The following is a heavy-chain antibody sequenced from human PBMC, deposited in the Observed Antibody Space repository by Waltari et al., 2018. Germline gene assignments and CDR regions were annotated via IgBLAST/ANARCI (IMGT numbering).Heavy chain of an antibody. Sequence: LSLTCAVYGGSFSGYYWSWIRQPPGKGLEWIGEINHSGSTNYNPSLKSRVTISVDTSKNQFSLKLSSVTAADTAVYYCARDGYGANDYWGQGTLVTVSS. V-gene: IGHV4-34*01. J-gene: IGHJ4*02. D-gene: IGHD4-17*01. CDR1: GGSFSGYY. CDR2: INHSGST. CDR3: ARDGYGANDY.